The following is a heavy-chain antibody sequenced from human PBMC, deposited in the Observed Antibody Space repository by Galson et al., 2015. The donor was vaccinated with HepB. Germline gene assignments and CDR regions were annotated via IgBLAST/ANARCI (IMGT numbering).Heavy chain of an antibody. D-gene: IGHD3-9*01. Sequence: SLRLSCAASGFTLRSHRMHWVRQAPGKGLLWVARIDAAGLSTAYADSVKGRFTIARDNAKNTLYLQMDDLRPEDTALYFCARDQSSVFDILTASCNWYFDLWGRGTLVTVST. CDR3: ARDQSSVFDILTASCNWYFDL. CDR1: GFTLRSHR. V-gene: IGHV3-74*01. J-gene: IGHJ2*01. CDR2: IDAAGLST.